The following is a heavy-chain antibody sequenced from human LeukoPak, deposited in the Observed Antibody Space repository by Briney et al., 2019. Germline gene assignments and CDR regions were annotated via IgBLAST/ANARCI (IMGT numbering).Heavy chain of an antibody. CDR2: IYYSGST. V-gene: IGHV4-59*01. D-gene: IGHD2-15*01. CDR1: GGSISSYS. CDR3: ARVGGGNYYYYGMDV. J-gene: IGHJ6*02. Sequence: PSETLSLTCTVSGGSISSYSLSWIRQPPGKGLEWIGYIYYSGSTDYNPSLKSRVAISVDTSKNQFSLNLSSVTAADTAVYYCARVGGGNYYYYGMDVWGQGTTVTVSS.